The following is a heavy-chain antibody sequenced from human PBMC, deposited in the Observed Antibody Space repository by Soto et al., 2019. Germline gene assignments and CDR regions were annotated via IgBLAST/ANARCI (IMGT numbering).Heavy chain of an antibody. J-gene: IGHJ3*02. CDR3: ARARHGGWLAFDM. CDR2: IHYSGST. V-gene: IGHV4-30-4*01. CDR1: GGSIRSGDYY. D-gene: IGHD5-12*01. Sequence: SETLSLTCTVSGGSIRSGDYYWSWIRQPPGKGLEWIGYIHYSGSTDYNPSLKSRVTVSLDTSKNQVSLKPSSATAADTAVYYCARARHGGWLAFDMWGQGTMVTVSS.